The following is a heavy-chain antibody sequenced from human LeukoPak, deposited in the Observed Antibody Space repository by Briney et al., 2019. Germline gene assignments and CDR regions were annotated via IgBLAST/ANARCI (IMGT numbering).Heavy chain of an antibody. V-gene: IGHV3-30*18. CDR3: AKEGDGDYEVNY. Sequence: GRSLRLSCAASGFTFSSYGMPWVRQAPGKGLEWVAVISYDGSNKYYADSVKGRFTISRDNSKNTLYLQMNSLRAEDTAVYYCAKEGDGDYEVNYWGQGTLVTVSS. D-gene: IGHD4-17*01. CDR2: ISYDGSNK. J-gene: IGHJ4*02. CDR1: GFTFSSYG.